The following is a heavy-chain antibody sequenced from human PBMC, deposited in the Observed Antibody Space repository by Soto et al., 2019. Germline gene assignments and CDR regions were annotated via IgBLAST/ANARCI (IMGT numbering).Heavy chain of an antibody. V-gene: IGHV4-31*03. CDR1: GDPLNTGGYY. D-gene: IGHD3-10*01. CDR2: IYYSGNH. CDR3: ARVSSDWFDP. Sequence: QVQLQESGPGLVEPSQTLALTCTVSGDPLNTGGYYWSWIRHLPGKGLEWLGYIYYSGNHYYNPSLKGRVNISGDMSKKQFSLRLSSVTAADTAVYHCARVSSDWFDPWGPGIQVTVSS. J-gene: IGHJ5*02.